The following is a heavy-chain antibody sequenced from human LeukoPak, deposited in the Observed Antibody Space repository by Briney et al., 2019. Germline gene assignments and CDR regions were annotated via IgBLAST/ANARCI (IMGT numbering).Heavy chain of an antibody. CDR2: IKEDGSEK. Sequence: GGSLRLSCAASGFTFSSYWMSWIRQAPGKGLKWVANIKEDGSEKYYVDSVKGRFTISRDNAKNSLYLQMNSLRAEDTAVYYCARDAAFGVVITDAFDIWGQGTMVTVSS. CDR1: GFTFSSYW. D-gene: IGHD3-3*01. V-gene: IGHV3-7*01. CDR3: ARDAAFGVVITDAFDI. J-gene: IGHJ3*02.